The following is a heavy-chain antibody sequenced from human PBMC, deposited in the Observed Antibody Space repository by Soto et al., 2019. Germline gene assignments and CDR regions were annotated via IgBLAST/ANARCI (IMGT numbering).Heavy chain of an antibody. J-gene: IGHJ4*02. D-gene: IGHD3-22*01. CDR1: GFSLSTSGVG. CDR2: IYWDDDE. V-gene: IGHV2-5*02. CDR3: AHSYYASSGYYYYCDY. Sequence: QITLKESGPTLVKPTQTLTLTCTFAGFSLSTSGVGVGWIRQPPGKALEWLALIYWDDDERYSPSLKSRLTITKDTSKNPVVLTMTNMDPVDTATYYCAHSYYASSGYYYYCDYWGKGTLVTVSS.